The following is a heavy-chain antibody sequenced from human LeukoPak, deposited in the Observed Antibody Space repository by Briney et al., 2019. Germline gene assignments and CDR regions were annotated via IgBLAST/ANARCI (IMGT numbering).Heavy chain of an antibody. V-gene: IGHV3-11*01. CDR3: AREDGTY. Sequence: MTWXRXAXGXGLEWVSYISTSGRTIFYADSVKGRFTISRDNAKNSLSLQMNSLRADDTAIYYCAREDGTYWGQGTLVTVSS. CDR2: ISTSGRTI. D-gene: IGHD1-1*01. J-gene: IGHJ4*02.